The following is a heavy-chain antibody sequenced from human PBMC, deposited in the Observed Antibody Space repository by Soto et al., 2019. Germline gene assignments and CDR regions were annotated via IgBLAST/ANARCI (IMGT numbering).Heavy chain of an antibody. D-gene: IGHD5-18*01. CDR2: IKPDGSEK. V-gene: IGHV3-7*04. CDR1: GFTFSSHW. Sequence: GGSLRLSCAASGFTFSSHWMSWVRQAPGKGLEWVANIKPDGSEKWYVDSVKGRFTISRDNAKNSLYLQMNSLRAEDTAVYYCARDGYSYAHTPYFDYWGQGTLVTVSS. J-gene: IGHJ4*02. CDR3: ARDGYSYAHTPYFDY.